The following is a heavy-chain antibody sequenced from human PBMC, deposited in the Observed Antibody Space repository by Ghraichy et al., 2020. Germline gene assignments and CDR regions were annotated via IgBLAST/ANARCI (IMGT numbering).Heavy chain of an antibody. V-gene: IGHV3-23*01. D-gene: IGHD2-2*01. CDR2: ISGSGGST. CDR1: GFTFSSYA. Sequence: GESLNISCAASGFTFSSYAMSWVRQAPGKGLEWVSAISGSGGSTYYADSVKGRFTISRDNSKNTLYLQMNSLRAEDTAVYYCAKQGRYCSSTSCFYYYYGMDVWGQGTTVTVSS. CDR3: AKQGRYCSSTSCFYYYYGMDV. J-gene: IGHJ6*02.